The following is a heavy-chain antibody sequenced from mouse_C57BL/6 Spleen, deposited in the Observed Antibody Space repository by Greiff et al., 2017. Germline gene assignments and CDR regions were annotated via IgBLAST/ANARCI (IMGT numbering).Heavy chain of an antibody. Sequence: QVQLQQPGAELVRPGSSVKLSCKASGYTFTSYWLHWVKQRPIQGLEWIGNIDPSDSETHYNQKFKDKATLTVDKSSSTAYMQLSSLTSEDSAVYYCARSIYYYGSSDVNYAMDYWGQGTSVTVSS. J-gene: IGHJ4*01. CDR2: IDPSDSET. V-gene: IGHV1-52*01. CDR3: ARSIYYYGSSDVNYAMDY. CDR1: GYTFTSYW. D-gene: IGHD1-1*01.